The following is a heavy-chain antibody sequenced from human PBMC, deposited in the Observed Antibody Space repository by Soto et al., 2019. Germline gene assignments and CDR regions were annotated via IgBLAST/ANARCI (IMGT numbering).Heavy chain of an antibody. CDR1: GYSFSTYS. V-gene: IGHV1-3*01. CDR3: ARGKGMEENYYYHGMDV. Sequence: QVQVVQSGAEVKKPGASVKVSCKASGYSFSTYSMHWVRQAPGQGLEWMGWINGANGNTRYSQMFKDRVSISRDTPASTGYMELSSLRSEDTAVYYCARGKGMEENYYYHGMDVWGPGTTVIVSS. J-gene: IGHJ6*02. CDR2: INGANGNT. D-gene: IGHD1-1*01.